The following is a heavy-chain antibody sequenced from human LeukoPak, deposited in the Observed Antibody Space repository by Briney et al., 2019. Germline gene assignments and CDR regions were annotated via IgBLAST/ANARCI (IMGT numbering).Heavy chain of an antibody. Sequence: GGSLRLSCAASGFTFSSYGMHWVRQAPGKGLEWVAVISYDGSNKYYADSVKGRFTISRDNSKNTLYLQMNSLRAEDTAVYYCAKDSLPFGVVRGVIRPEPYFDYWGQGTLVTVSS. V-gene: IGHV3-30*18. CDR2: ISYDGSNK. J-gene: IGHJ4*02. D-gene: IGHD3-10*01. CDR1: GFTFSSYG. CDR3: AKDSLPFGVVRGVIRPEPYFDY.